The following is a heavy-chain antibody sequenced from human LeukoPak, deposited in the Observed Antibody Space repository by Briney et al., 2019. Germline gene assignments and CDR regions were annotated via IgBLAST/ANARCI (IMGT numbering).Heavy chain of an antibody. CDR3: ARDLPREPPDY. J-gene: IGHJ4*02. V-gene: IGHV1-46*01. CDR2: INPSAGST. CDR1: GYTFTSYY. Sequence: ASVKVSCKPSGYTFTSYYMNCVRQAPGQGLEWMGIINPSAGSTSYAQKFQGRVTMTRDTSTSTVYMELSSLRSEDTAVYYCARDLPREPPDYWGQGTLVTVSS. D-gene: IGHD1-14*01.